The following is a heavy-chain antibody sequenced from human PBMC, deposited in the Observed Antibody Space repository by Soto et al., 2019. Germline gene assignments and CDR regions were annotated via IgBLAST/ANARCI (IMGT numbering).Heavy chain of an antibody. CDR2: VSAYNGNT. D-gene: IGHD1-26*01. V-gene: IGHV1-18*01. CDR3: ARGGQWDFLSDY. CDR1: GYTFTSYY. Sequence: GASVKVSCKASGYTFTSYYINWVRQAPGQGLEWMGWVSAYNGNTHYEQKLQGRVTLTTDTSTSTAYMELRSLRSDDTAVYFCARGGQWDFLSDYWGQGTLVTVSS. J-gene: IGHJ4*02.